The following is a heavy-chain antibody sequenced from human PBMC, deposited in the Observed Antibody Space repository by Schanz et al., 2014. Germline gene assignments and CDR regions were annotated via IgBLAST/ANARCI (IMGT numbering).Heavy chain of an antibody. CDR3: ARGPSQGYSYGHNIGAYYYGMDV. Sequence: QVQLVQSGAEVKKPGASVKVSCKASGYTFTSHGISWVRQAPGQGLEWVGRFIPILDVGNYAQQFQGRVTFTADKSTSTASMELSSLRSEDTAVYYCARGPSQGYSYGHNIGAYYYGMDVWGQGTTVTVSS. J-gene: IGHJ6*02. V-gene: IGHV1-69*09. D-gene: IGHD5-18*01. CDR1: GYTFTSHG. CDR2: FIPILDVG.